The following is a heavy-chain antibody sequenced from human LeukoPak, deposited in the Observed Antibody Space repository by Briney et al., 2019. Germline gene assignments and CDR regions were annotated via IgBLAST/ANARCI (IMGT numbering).Heavy chain of an antibody. V-gene: IGHV3-21*01. D-gene: IGHD6-19*01. CDR2: ISSSSSYI. CDR3: ARLEAVAGTRYFDY. J-gene: IGHJ4*02. CDR1: GFTFSSYN. Sequence: GESLGLSCAASGFTFSSYNINWVRQAPGKGLEWVSSISSSSSYIYYADSVKGRFTISRDNAKNSLYLQMNSLRAEDTAVYYCARLEAVAGTRYFDYWGQGTLVTVSS.